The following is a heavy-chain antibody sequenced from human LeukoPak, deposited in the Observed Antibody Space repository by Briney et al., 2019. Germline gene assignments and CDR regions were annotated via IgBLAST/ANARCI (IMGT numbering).Heavy chain of an antibody. J-gene: IGHJ5*02. CDR3: ARQFYSPWTNWFDP. D-gene: IGHD2-21*01. CDR2: IYYSGST. V-gene: IGHV4-39*01. CDR1: GGSISSSSYY. Sequence: PSETLSLTCTVSGGSISSSSYYWGWIRQPPGKGLEWIGSIYYSGSTYYNLSLKSRVTISVDTSKNQFSLKLSSVTAADTAVYYCARQFYSPWTNWFDPWGQGTLVTVSS.